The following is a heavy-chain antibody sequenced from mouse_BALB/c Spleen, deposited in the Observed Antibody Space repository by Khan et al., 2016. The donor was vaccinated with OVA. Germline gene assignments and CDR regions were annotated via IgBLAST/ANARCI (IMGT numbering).Heavy chain of an antibody. CDR1: GYSFTGYF. V-gene: IGHV1-20*02. CDR3: ARIYGSSFDY. CDR2: INPHFGET. D-gene: IGHD1-1*01. Sequence: EVQLQQSGPELVKPGASVKISCKASGYSFTGYFMHWVMQSHGKSLEWIGRINPHFGETFYNQKFADKATLTVDESSSTAYLELRSLASEDSAVYYCARIYGSSFDYWGQGTTLTVSS. J-gene: IGHJ2*01.